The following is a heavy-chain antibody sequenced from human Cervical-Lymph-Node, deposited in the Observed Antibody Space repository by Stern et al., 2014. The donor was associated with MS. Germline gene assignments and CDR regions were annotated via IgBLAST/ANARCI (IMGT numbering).Heavy chain of an antibody. Sequence: VQLVESGGDLVQPGRSLRLSCAASGFTFDDYAIHWVRQAPGKGLEWASSVSWNSGTIAYADSVKGRFTISRDNAENSVYLQMNSLRPEDTAFYYCAKDIAVARRGAFDIWGQGTMVTVSS. D-gene: IGHD2-15*01. CDR1: GFTFDDYA. J-gene: IGHJ3*02. CDR3: AKDIAVARRGAFDI. CDR2: VSWNSGTI. V-gene: IGHV3-9*01.